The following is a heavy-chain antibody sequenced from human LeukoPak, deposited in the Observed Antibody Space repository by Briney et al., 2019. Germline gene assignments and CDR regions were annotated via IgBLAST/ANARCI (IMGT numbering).Heavy chain of an antibody. J-gene: IGHJ4*02. V-gene: IGHV4-34*01. Sequence: SETLSLTCAVYGGSFSGYYWRWIRQPPGKGLEWIGEINHSGSTNYNPSLKRRVTISVDTSKNQFSLKLSSVTAADTAVYDCARVTLAAAGPVDYWGQGTLVTVSS. CDR2: INHSGST. CDR3: ARVTLAAAGPVDY. CDR1: GGSFSGYY. D-gene: IGHD6-13*01.